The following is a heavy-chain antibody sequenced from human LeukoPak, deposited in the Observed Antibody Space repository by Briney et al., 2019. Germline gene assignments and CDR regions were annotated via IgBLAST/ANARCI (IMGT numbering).Heavy chain of an antibody. V-gene: IGHV4-34*01. CDR1: GGSFSGYY. J-gene: IGHJ6*03. CDR2: INHSGST. Sequence: SETLSLTCAVYGGSFSGYYWSWIRQPPGKGLEWIGEINHSGSTNYNPSLKSRVTISVDTSKNQFSLKLSSVTAADTAVYYCARGPSGSNYYHYYYMDVWGKGTTVTVSS. D-gene: IGHD1-7*01. CDR3: ARGPSGSNYYHYYYMDV.